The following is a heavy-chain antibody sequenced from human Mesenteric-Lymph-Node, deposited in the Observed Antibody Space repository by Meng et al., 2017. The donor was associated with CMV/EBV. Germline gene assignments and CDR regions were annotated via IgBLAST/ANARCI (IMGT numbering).Heavy chain of an antibody. J-gene: IGHJ4*02. Sequence: GESLKISCAASGFTLSSYAMSWVRQAPGKGLGCVSVISNCGGNTYYADSVKGRLTISRDNSKNTLYLQMNSLRVEDAAVYYCARGRRGSFDYWGQGTLVTVSS. V-gene: IGHV3-23*01. CDR2: ISNCGGNT. CDR1: GFTLSSYA. CDR3: ARGRRGSFDY. D-gene: IGHD3-16*01.